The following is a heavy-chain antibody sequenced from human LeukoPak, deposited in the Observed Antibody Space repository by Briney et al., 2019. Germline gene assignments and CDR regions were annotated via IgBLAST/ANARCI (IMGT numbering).Heavy chain of an antibody. J-gene: IGHJ4*02. D-gene: IGHD6-13*01. Sequence: EPGGSLRLSCAASGSTFSSYSMNWVRQAPGKGLEWVSSISSSSSYIYYADSVKGRFTISRDNAKNSLYLQMNSLRAEDTAVYYCARARIAAAGAFDYWGQGTLVTVSS. CDR3: ARARIAAAGAFDY. V-gene: IGHV3-21*01. CDR1: GSTFSSYS. CDR2: ISSSSSYI.